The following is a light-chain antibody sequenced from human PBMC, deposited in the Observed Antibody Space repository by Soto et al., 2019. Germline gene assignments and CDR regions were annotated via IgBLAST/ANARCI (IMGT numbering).Light chain of an antibody. CDR3: HQYYSYPPYT. J-gene: IGKJ2*01. V-gene: IGKV1-8*01. CDR2: AAF. CDR1: QGISSY. Sequence: AIRMTQSPSSPSASTGVTVTITCPASQGISSYLAWYQQKPGKAPKLPLYAAFTLHNGVPSRFSGIGSGTDCTISVLWVQPEDLATYDCHQYYSYPPYTFGQGIKLE.